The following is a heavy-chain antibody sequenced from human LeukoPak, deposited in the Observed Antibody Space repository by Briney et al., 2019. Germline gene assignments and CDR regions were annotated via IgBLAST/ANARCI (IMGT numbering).Heavy chain of an antibody. CDR2: ISGSGGST. CDR1: GFTFSSYA. D-gene: IGHD3-22*01. J-gene: IGHJ4*02. Sequence: GGSLRLSCAASGFTFSSYAMSWVRQAPGKGLEWVSAISGSGGSTYYADFVKGRFTISRDNSKNTLYLQMNSLRAEDTAVYYCARGTRITMTVVVITDEGFGDYWGQGTLVTVSS. CDR3: ARGTRITMTVVVITDEGFGDY. V-gene: IGHV3-23*01.